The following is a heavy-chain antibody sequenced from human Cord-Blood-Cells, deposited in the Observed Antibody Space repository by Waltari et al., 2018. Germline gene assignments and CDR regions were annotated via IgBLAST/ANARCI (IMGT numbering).Heavy chain of an antibody. V-gene: IGHV1-2*02. CDR2: INPNSGGT. D-gene: IGHD2-15*01. CDR3: ARGVGCSGGSCYPDY. J-gene: IGHJ4*02. CDR1: GYTFTGYY. Sequence: QVQLVQSGAAVQKPGASVKVSCKASGYTFTGYYMHLVAQAPGQGLEWMGWINPNSGGTNYAQKFQGRVTMTRDTSISTAYMELSRLRSDDTAVYYCARGVGCSGGSCYPDYWGQGTLVTVSS.